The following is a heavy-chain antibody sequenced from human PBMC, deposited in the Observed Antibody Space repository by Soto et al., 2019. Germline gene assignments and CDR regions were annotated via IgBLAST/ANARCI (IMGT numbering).Heavy chain of an antibody. V-gene: IGHV3-30*18. CDR3: AKDSSGRYYDFWSGYRANYMDV. J-gene: IGHJ6*03. Sequence: ESGGGVVQPGRSLRLSCAASGFTFSSYGMHWVRQAPGKGLEWVAVISYDGSNKYYADSVKGRFTISRDNSKNTLYLQMNSLRAEDTAVYYCAKDSSGRYYDFWSGYRANYMDVWGKGTTVTVSS. CDR2: ISYDGSNK. D-gene: IGHD3-3*01. CDR1: GFTFSSYG.